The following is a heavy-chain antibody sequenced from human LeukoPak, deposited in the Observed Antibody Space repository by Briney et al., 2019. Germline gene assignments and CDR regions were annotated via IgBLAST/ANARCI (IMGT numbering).Heavy chain of an antibody. CDR2: IYSSGST. CDR1: GASMSSFY. D-gene: IGHD5-24*01. J-gene: IGHJ4*02. CDR3: SREGRWLQLGFDY. Sequence: SETLSLTCTVSGASMSSFYWSWIRQSPGKGLEWIGYIYSSGSTNYNPSLKSRVTISVDTSKSQFSLKLSSVTAADTAVYFCSREGRWLQLGFDYWGRGTLVTVFS. V-gene: IGHV4-59*01.